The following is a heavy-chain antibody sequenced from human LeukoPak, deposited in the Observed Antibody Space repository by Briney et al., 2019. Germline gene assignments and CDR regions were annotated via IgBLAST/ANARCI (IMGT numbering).Heavy chain of an antibody. CDR2: IYYSGIT. Sequence: SETLSLTCTVSGCTISSNSHYWGWIRQPPGKGLEWIGSIYYSGITYYNPSLRSRVTISVDTSKNQFSLKLSSVTAADTAVYYCARGRPAGMIDYWGQGTLVTVSS. D-gene: IGHD6-19*01. J-gene: IGHJ4*02. CDR3: ARGRPAGMIDY. V-gene: IGHV4-39*07. CDR1: GCTISSNSHY.